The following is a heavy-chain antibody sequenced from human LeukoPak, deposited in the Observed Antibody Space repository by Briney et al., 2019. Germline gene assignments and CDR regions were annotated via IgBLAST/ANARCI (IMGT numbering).Heavy chain of an antibody. D-gene: IGHD3-3*01. J-gene: IGHJ4*02. V-gene: IGHV4-30-4*08. CDR2: IYYSGST. Sequence: SQTLSLTCTVPGGSISSGDYYWSWIRQPPGKGLEWIGYIYYSGSTYYNPSLKSRVTISVDTSKNQFSLKLSSVTAADTAVYYCARGTKEYYDFWSGTYYFDYWGQGTLVTVSS. CDR1: GGSISSGDYY. CDR3: ARGTKEYYDFWSGTYYFDY.